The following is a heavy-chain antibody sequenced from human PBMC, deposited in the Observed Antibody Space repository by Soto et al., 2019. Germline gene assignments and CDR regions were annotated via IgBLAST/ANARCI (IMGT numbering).Heavy chain of an antibody. J-gene: IGHJ4*02. CDR1: GGSISSGSYY. CDR3: AKYTGATMFDY. V-gene: IGHV4-39*01. D-gene: IGHD1-26*01. CDR2: IYNGGGT. Sequence: PSETLSLTCIVSGGSISSGSYYWGWIRQPPGKGLEWIGSIYNGGGTHYNPSLNSRVTISVDMSKNQFSLKLSSVTAADTAVYYCAKYTGATMFDYWGQGALVTVS.